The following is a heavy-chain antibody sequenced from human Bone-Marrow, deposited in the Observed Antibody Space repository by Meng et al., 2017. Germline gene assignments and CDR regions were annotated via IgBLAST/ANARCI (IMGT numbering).Heavy chain of an antibody. CDR2: TYYRSKWYN. Sequence: VQVHTSGSSWVQPPRPLPLTGAISGDSVSSNSAAWTWIRQSPSRGLEWLGRTYYRSKWYNDYAVSVKSRITINPDTSKNQFSLQLNSVTPEDTAVYYCARFLDYDSVFDYWGQGTLVTVSS. J-gene: IGHJ4*02. D-gene: IGHD5-12*01. CDR1: GDSVSSNSAA. V-gene: IGHV6-1*01. CDR3: ARFLDYDSVFDY.